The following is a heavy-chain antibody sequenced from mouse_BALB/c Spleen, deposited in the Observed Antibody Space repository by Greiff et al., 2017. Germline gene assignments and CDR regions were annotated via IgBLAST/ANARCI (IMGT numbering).Heavy chain of an antibody. CDR3: ARWTMITTVDY. CDR2: INPSTGYT. Sequence: QVQLKQSGAELAKPGASVKMSCKASGYTFTSYWMHWVKQRPGQGLEWIGYINPSTGYTEYNQKFKDKATLTADKSSSTAYMQLSSLTSEDSAVYYCARWTMITTVDYWGQGTTLTVSS. CDR1: GYTFTSYW. D-gene: IGHD2-4*01. V-gene: IGHV1-7*01. J-gene: IGHJ2*01.